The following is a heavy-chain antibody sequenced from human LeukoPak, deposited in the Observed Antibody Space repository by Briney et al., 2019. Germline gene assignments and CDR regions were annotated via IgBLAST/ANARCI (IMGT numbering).Heavy chain of an antibody. CDR2: FDPEDGET. D-gene: IGHD6-13*01. CDR3: ARVAAAGINWFDP. J-gene: IGHJ5*02. Sequence: ASVKVSCKVSGYTLTELSMHWVRQAPGKGLEWMGGFDPEDGETICAQKFQGRVTITADESTSTAYMELSSLRSEDTAVYYCARVAAAGINWFDPWGQGTLVTVSS. CDR1: GYTLTELS. V-gene: IGHV1-24*01.